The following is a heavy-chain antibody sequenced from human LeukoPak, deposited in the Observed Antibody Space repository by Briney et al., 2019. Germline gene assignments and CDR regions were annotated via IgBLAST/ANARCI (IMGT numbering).Heavy chain of an antibody. CDR3: ARRPSGWLEAWFDP. D-gene: IGHD5-12*01. V-gene: IGHV4-34*01. CDR2: INHSGST. CDR1: GFTFSSYA. J-gene: IGHJ5*02. Sequence: GSLRLSCAASGFTFSSYAMHWVRQAPGKGLEWIGEINHSGSTNYNPSLKSRVTISVDTSKNQFSLKLSSVTAADTAVYYCARRPSGWLEAWFDPWGQGTLVTVSS.